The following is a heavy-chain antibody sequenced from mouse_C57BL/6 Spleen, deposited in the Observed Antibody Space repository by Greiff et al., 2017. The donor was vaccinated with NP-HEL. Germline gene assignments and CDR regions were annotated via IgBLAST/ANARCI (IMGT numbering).Heavy chain of an antibody. CDR1: GFTFSSYA. J-gene: IGHJ3*01. CDR3: TREGTRTAQATFAY. D-gene: IGHD3-2*02. Sequence: EVKLMESGEGLVKPGGSLKLSCAASGFTFSSYAMSWVRQTPEKRLEWVAYISSGGDYIYYADTVKGRFTISRDNAMNTLYLQMSSLKSEDTAMYYCTREGTRTAQATFAYWGQGTLVTVSA. V-gene: IGHV5-9-1*02. CDR2: ISSGGDYI.